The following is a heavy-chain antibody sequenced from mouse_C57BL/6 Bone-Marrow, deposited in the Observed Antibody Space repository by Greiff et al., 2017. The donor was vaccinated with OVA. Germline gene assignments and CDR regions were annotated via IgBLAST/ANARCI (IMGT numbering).Heavy chain of an antibody. CDR3: ARHGSPFAY. D-gene: IGHD6-1*01. J-gene: IGHJ3*01. CDR1: GFTFSSYG. V-gene: IGHV5-6*01. CDR2: ISSGGSYT. Sequence: EVKLVESGGDLVKPGGSLKLSCAASGFTFSSYGMSWVRQTPDKRLEWVATISSGGSYTYYPDSVKGRFTISRDNAKNTLYLQMSSLKSEDTAMYYCARHGSPFAYWGQGTLVTVSA.